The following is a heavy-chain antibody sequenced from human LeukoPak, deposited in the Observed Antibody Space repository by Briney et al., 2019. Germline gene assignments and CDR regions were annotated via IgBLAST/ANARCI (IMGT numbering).Heavy chain of an antibody. CDR3: AKPSVPAAMRDFDY. CDR2: ISGSGGST. J-gene: IGHJ4*02. Sequence: GGSLRLSCAASGFTFSSYAVSWVRQAPGKGLEWVSAISGSGGSTYYADSVKGRFTISRDNSKNTLYLQMSSLRAEDTAVYYCAKPSVPAAMRDFDYWGQGTLVTVSS. CDR1: GFTFSSYA. V-gene: IGHV3-23*01. D-gene: IGHD2-2*01.